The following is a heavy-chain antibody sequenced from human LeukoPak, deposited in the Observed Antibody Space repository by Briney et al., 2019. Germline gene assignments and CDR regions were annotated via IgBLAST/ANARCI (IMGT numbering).Heavy chain of an antibody. D-gene: IGHD5-12*01. CDR1: GFTFSSYW. CDR2: INSDASST. CDR3: TRVRGYDFNF. J-gene: IGHJ4*02. V-gene: IGHV3-74*01. Sequence: QPGGSLRLSCAASGFTFSSYWMHWVRQGPGKGLVWVSRINSDASSTNYADSVKGRFTISRDNAKNTLYLQMNSLRAEDTAVYYCTRVRGYDFNFWGQGTLVTVSS.